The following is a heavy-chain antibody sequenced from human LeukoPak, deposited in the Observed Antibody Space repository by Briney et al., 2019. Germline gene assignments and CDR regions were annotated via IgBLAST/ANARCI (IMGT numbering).Heavy chain of an antibody. CDR1: GGSFSGYY. V-gene: IGHV4-34*01. Sequence: SETLSLTCAVYGGSFSGYYWSWIRQPPGKGLEWIGEINHSGSTNYNPSLKSRVTISVDTSKNQFSLKLSSVTAADTAVYYCARDDQASWGQGTLVTVSS. D-gene: IGHD3-3*01. CDR2: INHSGST. CDR3: ARDDQAS. J-gene: IGHJ4*02.